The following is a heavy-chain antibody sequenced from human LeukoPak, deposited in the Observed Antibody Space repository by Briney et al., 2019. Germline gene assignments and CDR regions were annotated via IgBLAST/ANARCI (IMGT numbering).Heavy chain of an antibody. CDR3: ARNYYDSSGYLGSIAY. CDR2: IIPIFGTA. V-gene: IGHV1-69*13. J-gene: IGHJ4*02. CDR1: GGTFSSYA. D-gene: IGHD3-22*01. Sequence: ASVKVSCKASGGTFSSYAISWVRQAPGQGLEWMGGIIPIFGTANYAQKFQGRVTITADESTSTAYMELSSLRSEDTAVYYCARNYYDSSGYLGSIAYWGQGTLVTVSS.